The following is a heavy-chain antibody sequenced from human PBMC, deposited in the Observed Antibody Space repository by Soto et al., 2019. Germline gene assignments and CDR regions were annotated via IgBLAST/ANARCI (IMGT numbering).Heavy chain of an antibody. CDR2: IKSQIDGGAT. CDR1: GFTFSNAW. V-gene: IGHV3-15*07. D-gene: IGHD3-16*01. Sequence: EVQLVESGGGLVKPGGSPRLSCTASGFTFSNAWMNWVRQAPGEGLEWVGRIKSQIDGGATDYAPSVRGRFIISRDDSSSTLYLQMNSLRTEDTAVYYCTTAPWGSYVWGSDGGKYWAPGTLVTVSS. CDR3: TTAPWGSYVWGSDGGKY. J-gene: IGHJ4*02.